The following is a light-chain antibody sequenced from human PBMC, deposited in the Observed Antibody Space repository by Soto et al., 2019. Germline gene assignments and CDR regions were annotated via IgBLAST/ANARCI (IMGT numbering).Light chain of an antibody. CDR1: QSVSSSF. J-gene: IGKJ4*01. V-gene: IGKV3-20*01. Sequence: EIVLTQSPGTLSLSPGERATLSCRASQSVSSSFLAWYQQKPGQAPRLLIYGASSRATGIPDRFSGSGSGTDFTLTISRLEPEDFAVYYCQQYDSSSALTFGGGTKVDIK. CDR2: GAS. CDR3: QQYDSSSALT.